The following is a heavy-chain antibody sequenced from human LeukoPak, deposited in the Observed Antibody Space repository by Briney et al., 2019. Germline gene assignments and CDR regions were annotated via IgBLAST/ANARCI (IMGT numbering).Heavy chain of an antibody. CDR3: ARAIRGSAVDTGDR. CDR1: GFTFSSYC. J-gene: IGHJ4*02. Sequence: PGGSLRLSCAASGFTFSSYCMRWVRQAPGKGLEGVANIKNDGSEEYYVDSVKGRFTISRDNAKNSLFLQMNSLTVEDTAVYYCARAIRGSAVDTGDRWGQGTLVTVSS. CDR2: IKNDGSEE. V-gene: IGHV3-7*01. D-gene: IGHD3-10*01.